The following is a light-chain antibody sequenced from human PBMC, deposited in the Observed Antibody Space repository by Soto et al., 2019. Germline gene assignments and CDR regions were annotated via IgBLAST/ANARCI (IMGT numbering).Light chain of an antibody. CDR3: GVWDSSLTTYV. CDR2: EVS. CDR1: SSDIGAYNY. Sequence: QSVLTQPASVSGSPGQSITISCTGSSSDIGAYNYVSWFQQYPGKAPNLIISEVSNRPSGIPDRFSGSKSCTSATLGITGLQTGDEADYYCGVWDSSLTTYVFGPGTKVTVL. J-gene: IGLJ1*01. V-gene: IGLV2-14*01.